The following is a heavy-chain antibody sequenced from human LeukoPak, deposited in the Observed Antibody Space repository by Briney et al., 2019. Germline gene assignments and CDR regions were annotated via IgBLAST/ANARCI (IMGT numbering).Heavy chain of an antibody. D-gene: IGHD1-26*01. Sequence: HPGGSLRLSCAASGFTFTHYGMHWVRQAPGKGLEWVAFIRYDGSNKYYADSVKGRFTISRDNSKNTLYLQMNSLRAEDTAVYYCAKDVEWELHPDYFDYWGQGTLVTVSS. CDR2: IRYDGSNK. J-gene: IGHJ4*02. CDR1: GFTFTHYG. CDR3: AKDVEWELHPDYFDY. V-gene: IGHV3-30*02.